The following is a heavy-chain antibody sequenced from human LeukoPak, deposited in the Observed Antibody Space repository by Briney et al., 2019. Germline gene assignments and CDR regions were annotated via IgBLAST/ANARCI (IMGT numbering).Heavy chain of an antibody. CDR1: GGSFSGFR. D-gene: IGHD2-2*01. CDR2: INHSGGT. Sequence: PSETLSLTCAVSGGSFSGFRWHWIRQPPGKGPEWIGEINHSGGTTYNPSLKSRVTISVDTSKIQFSLNLTSVTAADTAVYYCALELVVPAALERLNAFDIWGHGTMVTVSS. V-gene: IGHV4-34*01. CDR3: ALELVVPAALERLNAFDI. J-gene: IGHJ3*02.